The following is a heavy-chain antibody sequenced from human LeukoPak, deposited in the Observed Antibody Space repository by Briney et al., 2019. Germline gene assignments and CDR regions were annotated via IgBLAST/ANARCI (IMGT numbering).Heavy chain of an antibody. CDR2: IIPIFGTA. CDR3: ARDLIRYSYGYSDAFDI. D-gene: IGHD5-18*01. CDR1: GYTFTSYG. J-gene: IGHJ3*02. V-gene: IGHV1-69*13. Sequence: ASVKVSCKASGYTFTSYGISWVRQAPGQGLEWMGGIIPIFGTANYAQKFQGRVTITADESTSTAYMELSSLRSEDTAVYYCARDLIRYSYGYSDAFDIWGQGTMVTVSS.